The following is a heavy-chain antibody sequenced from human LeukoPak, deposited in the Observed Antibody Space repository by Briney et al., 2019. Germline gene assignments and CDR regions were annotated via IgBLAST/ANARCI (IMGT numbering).Heavy chain of an antibody. CDR1: GYTFTGYY. CDR2: INPNSGGT. J-gene: IGHJ3*02. D-gene: IGHD3-10*01. Sequence: ASVKVSCTASGYTFTGYYMHWVRQAPGQGLEWVGRINPNSGGTKYAQKFQDRVTMTRDTSISTAYMELSRLRSDDTAVYYCARAGKIMITMVRGALASSDGFDIWGQGKMVTVSS. CDR3: ARAGKIMITMVRGALASSDGFDI. V-gene: IGHV1-2*02.